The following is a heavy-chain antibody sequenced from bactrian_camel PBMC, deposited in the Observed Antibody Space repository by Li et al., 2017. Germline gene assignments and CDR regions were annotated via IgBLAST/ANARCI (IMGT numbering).Heavy chain of an antibody. D-gene: IGHD1*01. V-gene: IGHV3S10*01. CDR1: GFTFSNYY. CDR2: IYTGDGST. Sequence: QLVESGGGLVRPGGSLRLSCVASGFTFSNYYMSWVRQAPGKGLEWVSSIYTGDGSTNSADSVKGRFTISGANTMNTAYLQMDSLKSEDTAQYYCVALAWGFNYWGQGTQVTVS. CDR3: VALAWGFNY. J-gene: IGHJ4*01.